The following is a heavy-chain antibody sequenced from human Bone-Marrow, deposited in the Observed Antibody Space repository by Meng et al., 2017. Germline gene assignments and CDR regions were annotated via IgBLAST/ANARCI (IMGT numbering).Heavy chain of an antibody. J-gene: IGHJ4*02. CDR3: AKYSYGLGDYFDY. D-gene: IGHD3-10*01. CDR2: LSGGGFTT. V-gene: IGHV3-23*01. Sequence: GESLKISCAASGFSFSSYAMSWVRHAPGKGLEWVSALSGGGFTTYYADSVKGRFTISRHNSKNTLYLQMNSLRAEDTALYYCAKYSYGLGDYFDYRGQGALVTVSS. CDR1: GFSFSSYA.